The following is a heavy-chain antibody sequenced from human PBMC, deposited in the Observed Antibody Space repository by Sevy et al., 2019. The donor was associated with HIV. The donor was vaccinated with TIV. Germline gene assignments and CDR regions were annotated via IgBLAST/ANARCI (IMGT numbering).Heavy chain of an antibody. CDR3: AKGIQIVVVPAAIGLWDY. V-gene: IGHV3-23*01. CDR2: ISGSGGST. CDR1: GFTFSSYA. J-gene: IGHJ4*02. Sequence: GGSLRLSCAASGFTFSSYAMSWVRQAPGKGLEWVSAISGSGGSTYYADSVKDRFTISRDNSKNTLYLQMNSLRAEDTAVYYCAKGIQIVVVPAAIGLWDYWGQGTLVTVSS. D-gene: IGHD2-2*01.